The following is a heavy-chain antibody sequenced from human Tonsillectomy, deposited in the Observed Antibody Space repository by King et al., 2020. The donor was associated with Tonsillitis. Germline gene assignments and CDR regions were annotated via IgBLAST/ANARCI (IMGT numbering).Heavy chain of an antibody. CDR2: IRTKANSYAT. V-gene: IGHV3-73*02. CDR1: GFTFSGSV. Sequence: VQLVESGGGLVQPGGSLKLSCAASGFTFSGSVIHWVRPASGKGLEWVGRIRTKANSYATAYIASVKGRFTISRDDSKNTAYLQMSSLKTEDTAVYYCTNQDDYWGQGTLVTVSS. CDR3: TNQDDY. J-gene: IGHJ4*02.